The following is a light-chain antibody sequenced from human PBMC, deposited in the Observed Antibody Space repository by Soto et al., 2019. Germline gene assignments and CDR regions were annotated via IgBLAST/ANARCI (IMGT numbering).Light chain of an antibody. J-gene: IGKJ1*01. CDR1: QSISSN. V-gene: IGKV3-15*01. CDR3: QQYNIWPQT. CDR2: GAS. Sequence: EIVMTQSPATLSVSPGERATLSCRASQSISSNLAWYQQKPGQGPRLLIYGASTRATGTPARFSGSGSGTEFTLTISSLQSEDFAVYYCQQYNIWPQTFGQGTKVEIK.